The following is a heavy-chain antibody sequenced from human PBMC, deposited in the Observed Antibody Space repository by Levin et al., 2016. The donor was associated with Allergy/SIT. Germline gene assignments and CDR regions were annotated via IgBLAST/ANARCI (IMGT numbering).Heavy chain of an antibody. CDR2: IYYSGST. CDR1: GGSISSSSYY. CDR3: ARPHRTGNYYF. J-gene: IGHJ4*02. Sequence: GSLRLSCTVSGGSISSSSYYWGWIRQPPGKGLEWIGSIYYSGSTYYNPSLKSRVTISVDTSKNQFSLKLSSVTAADTAVYYCARPHRTGNYYFWGQGTLVTVSS. D-gene: IGHD1-26*01. V-gene: IGHV4-39*01.